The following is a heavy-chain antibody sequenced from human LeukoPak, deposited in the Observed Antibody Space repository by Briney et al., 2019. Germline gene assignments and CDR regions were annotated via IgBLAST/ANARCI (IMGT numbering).Heavy chain of an antibody. V-gene: IGHV3-23*01. CDR1: GFTFSSYA. CDR2: ISGSGGST. CDR3: AKQLDYFDY. Sequence: VGSLRLSCAASGFTFSSYAMSWVRQAPGKGLEWVSAISGSGGSTYYADSVKGRFTISRDNSKNTPYLQMNSLRGEDTAVYYCAKQLDYFDYWGQGPLVTVSS. J-gene: IGHJ4*02. D-gene: IGHD6-13*01.